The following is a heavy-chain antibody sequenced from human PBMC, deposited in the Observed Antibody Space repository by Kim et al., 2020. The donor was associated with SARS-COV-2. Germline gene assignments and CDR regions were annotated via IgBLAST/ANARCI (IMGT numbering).Heavy chain of an antibody. CDR3: VKDQGPRNTPQYFQH. Sequence: DAVKGRFTISRDNSKRTLYLQMSSLRAEDTAVYYCVKDQGPRNTPQYFQHWGQGTLVTVSS. V-gene: IGHV3-64D*06. J-gene: IGHJ1*01.